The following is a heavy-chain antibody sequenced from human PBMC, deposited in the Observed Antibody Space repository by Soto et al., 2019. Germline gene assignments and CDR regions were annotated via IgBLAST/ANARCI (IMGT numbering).Heavy chain of an antibody. D-gene: IGHD6-13*01. CDR1: GYTFTSYG. CDR3: ASGGAAAGRGWFFDY. J-gene: IGHJ2*01. CDR2: ISAYNGNT. V-gene: IGHV1-18*04. Sequence: QVQLVQSGAEVKKPGASVKVSCKASGYTFTSYGISWLRQAPGQGLEWMGWISAYNGNTNYAQNFQGRVTMTTDTSTSTVYMELRSLRADVTAIYYCASGGAAAGRGWFFDYWGRGTLVTVSP.